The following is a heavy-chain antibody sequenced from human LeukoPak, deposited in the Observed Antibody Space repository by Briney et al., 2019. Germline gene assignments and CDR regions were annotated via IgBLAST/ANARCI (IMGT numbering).Heavy chain of an antibody. CDR2: INHSGST. V-gene: IGHV4-34*01. D-gene: IGHD3-22*01. J-gene: IGHJ1*01. Sequence: SETLSLTCAVYGGSFSGYYWSWNRQPPGKGLEWIGEINHSGSTNYNPSLKSRVTISVDTSKNQFSLKLSSVTAADTAVYYCARRTGYYDSSGYYYWYFQHWGQGTLVTVSS. CDR3: ARRTGYYDSSGYYYWYFQH. CDR1: GGSFSGYY.